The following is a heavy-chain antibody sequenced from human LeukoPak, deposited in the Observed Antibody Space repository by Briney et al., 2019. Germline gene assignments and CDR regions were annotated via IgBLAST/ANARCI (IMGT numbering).Heavy chain of an antibody. CDR2: IYSGGST. V-gene: IGHV3-53*01. Sequence: GGSLRLSCAASGFTFSSNYMSWVRQAPGKGLEWVSVIYSGGSTYYADSVTGRFTISRDNSKNTLYLQMNSLRAEDTAVYYCAKCDDYGDYVGGGVDYWGQGTLVTVSS. CDR1: GFTFSSNY. CDR3: AKCDDYGDYVGGGVDY. D-gene: IGHD4-17*01. J-gene: IGHJ4*02.